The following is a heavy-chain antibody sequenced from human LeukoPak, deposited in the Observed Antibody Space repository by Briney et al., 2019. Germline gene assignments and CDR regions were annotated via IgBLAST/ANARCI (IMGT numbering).Heavy chain of an antibody. CDR1: GYSIRSGYY. V-gene: IGHV4-38-2*02. Sequence: SETLSLTCTVSGYSIRSGYYWGWIRQPPGKGLEWIGSMSYRGTTYYNPSLKSRVTISVDTSKNQFSLKLSSVTAADTAMYYCARVRRDIVATIPPYFDYWGQGTLVTVSS. CDR3: ARVRRDIVATIPPYFDY. J-gene: IGHJ4*02. CDR2: MSYRGTT. D-gene: IGHD5-12*01.